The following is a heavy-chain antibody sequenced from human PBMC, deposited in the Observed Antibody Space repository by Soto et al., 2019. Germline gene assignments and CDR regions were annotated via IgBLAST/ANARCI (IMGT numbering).Heavy chain of an antibody. Sequence: GGSLRLSCAASGFTVSRNYVSWVRQAPGKGLAWVSLSYSGGTTDYADSVKGRFTISRDNSKNTVYLHMNSLRAEDTAIYYCEKRKGDNSGPFDSWGQGTQVTVSP. CDR2: SYSGGTT. V-gene: IGHV3-53*01. CDR1: GFTVSRNY. J-gene: IGHJ4*02. D-gene: IGHD1-20*01. CDR3: EKRKGDNSGPFDS.